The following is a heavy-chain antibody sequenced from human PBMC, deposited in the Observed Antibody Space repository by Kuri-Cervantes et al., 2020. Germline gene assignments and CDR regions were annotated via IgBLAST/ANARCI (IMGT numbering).Heavy chain of an antibody. CDR2: INPDSGGT. CDR3: ARDRESYYLVGTDYYYGMDV. J-gene: IGHJ6*02. D-gene: IGHD3-10*01. V-gene: IGHV1-2*02. Sequence: ASVKVSCKSSGYTFTGYYMQWVRQAPGQGLEWMGWINPDSGGTNYAQKLQGRVTMTTDTSTSTAYMELRSLRSDDTAVYYCARDRESYYLVGTDYYYGMDVWGQGTTVTVSS. CDR1: GYTFTGYY.